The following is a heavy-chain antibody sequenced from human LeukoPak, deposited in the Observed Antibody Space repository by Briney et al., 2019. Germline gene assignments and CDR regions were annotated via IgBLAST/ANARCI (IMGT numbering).Heavy chain of an antibody. V-gene: IGHV3-64D*06. D-gene: IGHD5-12*01. CDR2: INGDGRTT. Sequence: GGSLRLSCSASGFIFSTYTMYWVRLAPGKGLEYVSVINGDGRTTYYIDSVKGRFTISRDNSKNTLYLQMSSLRADDTAVYYCVGDQVDDTGYLRWGQGTRVTVSA. CDR1: GFIFSTYT. J-gene: IGHJ4*02. CDR3: VGDQVDDTGYLR.